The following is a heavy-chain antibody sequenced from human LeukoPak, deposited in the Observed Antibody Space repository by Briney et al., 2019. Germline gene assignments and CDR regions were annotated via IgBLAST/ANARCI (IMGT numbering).Heavy chain of an antibody. CDR2: IKQDGSEK. CDR1: GFTFSSYW. Sequence: GGSLRLSCAASGFTFSSYWMSWVRQAPGKGLEWVANIKQDGSEKYYVDSVKGRFTISRDNAKNSLDLQMNSLRAEDTAVYYCAELGITMIGGVWGKGTTVTISS. V-gene: IGHV3-7*01. J-gene: IGHJ6*04. CDR3: AELGITMIGGV. D-gene: IGHD3-10*02.